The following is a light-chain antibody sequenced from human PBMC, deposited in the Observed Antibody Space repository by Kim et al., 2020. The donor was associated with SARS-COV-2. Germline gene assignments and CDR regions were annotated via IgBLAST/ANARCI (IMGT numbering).Light chain of an antibody. V-gene: IGKV3-15*01. CDR3: QEYNTWPRYT. CDR1: QSVSSD. Sequence: VSPGERATLSCRASQSVSSDLAWYQQKPGQSSRLLIYGASTRATGIPARFSGSGSGTEFSLSISSLQSEDIAVYYCQEYNTWPRYTFGQGTKLEI. J-gene: IGKJ2*01. CDR2: GAS.